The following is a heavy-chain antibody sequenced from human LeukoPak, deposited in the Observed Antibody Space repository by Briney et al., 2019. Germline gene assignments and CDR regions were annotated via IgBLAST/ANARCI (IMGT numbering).Heavy chain of an antibody. CDR3: ARVYDYVQS. J-gene: IGHJ4*02. CDR1: GGSISSGGYY. CDR2: IYYSGTT. V-gene: IGHV4-31*03. Sequence: PQTLSLTSTVSGGSISSGGYYSSWRRQHPRNGLERVGYIYYSGTTYYNPSLMSRLTISVDTSKNQFSLNLSSVTAADTAVYYFARVYDYVQSWGEGTLVTVSS. D-gene: IGHD3-16*01.